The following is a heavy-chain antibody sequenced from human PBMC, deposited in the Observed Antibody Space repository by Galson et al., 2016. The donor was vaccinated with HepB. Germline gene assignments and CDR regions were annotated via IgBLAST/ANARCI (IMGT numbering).Heavy chain of an antibody. V-gene: IGHV3-53*01. D-gene: IGHD2-8*01. CDR3: ARGVGFSEDFYFDY. CDR2: IYSGGST. J-gene: IGHJ4*02. CDR1: GFTVSNNY. Sequence: SLRLSCAASGFTVSNNYMSWVRQAPGKGLDWISVIYSGGSTYYADSVKGRFTISRDDSKNTLFLQMNSLRAGDTAVYYCARGVGFSEDFYFDYWGQGALVTVPS.